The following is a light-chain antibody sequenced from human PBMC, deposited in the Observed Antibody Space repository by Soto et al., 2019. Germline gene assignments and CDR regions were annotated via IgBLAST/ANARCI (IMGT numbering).Light chain of an antibody. J-gene: IGLJ3*02. V-gene: IGLV1-40*01. CDR3: QSYDTSLRGWV. CDR1: SSNTGAGYD. CDR2: SNS. Sequence: QSVLTQPPSVSGAPGQRVTISCTGSSSNTGAGYDVHWYQQHPGTAPKYLIYSNSNRPSGVPDRFSGSKSGTSASLAISGLQAQDEADYFCQSYDTSLRGWVFGGGTKLTVL.